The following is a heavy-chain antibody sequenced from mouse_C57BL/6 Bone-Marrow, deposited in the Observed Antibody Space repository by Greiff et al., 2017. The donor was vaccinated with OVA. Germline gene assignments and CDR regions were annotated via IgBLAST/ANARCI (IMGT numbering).Heavy chain of an antibody. CDR1: GFTFSDFY. CDR2: SRNKANDYTT. Sequence: EVQLVESGGGLVQSGRSLRLSCATSGFTFSDFYMEWVRQAPGKGLEWIAASRNKANDYTTEYSASVKGRFIVSRDTSQSILYLQMNALRAEDTAIYCCARDDYYGMYFDVWGTGTTVTVSS. V-gene: IGHV7-1*01. J-gene: IGHJ1*03. D-gene: IGHD1-1*01. CDR3: ARDDYYGMYFDV.